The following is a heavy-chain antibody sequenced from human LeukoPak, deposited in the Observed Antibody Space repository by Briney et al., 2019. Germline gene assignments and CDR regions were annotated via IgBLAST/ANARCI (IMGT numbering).Heavy chain of an antibody. J-gene: IGHJ4*02. CDR2: ISYDGSNK. CDR1: GFTFCRYG. V-gene: IGHV3-30*03. Sequence: GGSLRLSCASSGFTFCRYGMHWVRQAPGKGLEWVAVISYDGSNKYYADFVRGRFTISRDHSKNTLYLQMNSLRAEDTAVYYCATDDYYGSGSYSFDYWGQGTLVTVSS. D-gene: IGHD3-10*01. CDR3: ATDDYYGSGSYSFDY.